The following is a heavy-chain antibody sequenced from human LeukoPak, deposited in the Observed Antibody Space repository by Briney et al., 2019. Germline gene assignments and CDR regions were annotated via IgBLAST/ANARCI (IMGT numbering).Heavy chain of an antibody. V-gene: IGHV3-33*01. J-gene: IGHJ5*02. D-gene: IGHD3-3*01. CDR3: AREITILDT. Sequence: GGSLRLSCAASGFSFSSYGMHWVRQTPGKGLEWVAVTWYDGTNKYYADSVKGRFTISRDNSKNTLYLQMNSLRAEDTAVYYCAREITILDTWGQGTLVTVSS. CDR1: GFSFSSYG. CDR2: TWYDGTNK.